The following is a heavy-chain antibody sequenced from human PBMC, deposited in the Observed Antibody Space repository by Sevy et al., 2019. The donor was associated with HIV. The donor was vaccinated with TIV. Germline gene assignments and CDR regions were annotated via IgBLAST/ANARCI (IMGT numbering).Heavy chain of an antibody. D-gene: IGHD2-15*01. CDR3: AVQEYPSKPVVCDY. CDR2: INQDGTET. J-gene: IGHJ4*02. V-gene: IGHV3-7*01. Sequence: GGSLRLSCAASGFIYSNYWMSWVRQAPGKGPEWVANINQDGTETDYVDSVKGRFTISRDNAKNTVYLQMNSLRAEDTALVYCAVQEYPSKPVVCDYWGRGTLVTVSS. CDR1: GFIYSNYW.